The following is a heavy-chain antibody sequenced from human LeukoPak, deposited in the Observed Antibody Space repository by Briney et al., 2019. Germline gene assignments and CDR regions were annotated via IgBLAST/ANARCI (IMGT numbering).Heavy chain of an antibody. V-gene: IGHV4-34*01. CDR1: GGSFSGYY. Sequence: PSETLSLTCAVYGGSFSGYYWSWIRQPPGKGLEWIGEINHSGSTNYNPSLKSRVTISLDTSKNQFSLKLSSVTAADTAVYYCARDRDGYNYYDYWGQGTLVTVSS. CDR3: ARDRDGYNYYDY. CDR2: INHSGST. D-gene: IGHD5-24*01. J-gene: IGHJ4*02.